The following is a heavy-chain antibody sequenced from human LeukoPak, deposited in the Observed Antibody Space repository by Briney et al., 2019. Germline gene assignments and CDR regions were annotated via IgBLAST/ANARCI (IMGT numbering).Heavy chain of an antibody. D-gene: IGHD3-10*01. CDR2: IDYDGGSG. CDR3: ARGPFYGSGSSYYYYYMDV. J-gene: IGHJ6*03. CDR1: GFTLSSYE. Sequence: TGGSLRLSCTVSGFTLSSYEMSWIRQAPGKGLEWVSSIDYDGGSGHYADSVKGRFTISRDNSNNTLFLHLNSLRAEDTAVYYCARGPFYGSGSSYYYYYMDVWGKGTTVTISS. V-gene: IGHV3-23*01.